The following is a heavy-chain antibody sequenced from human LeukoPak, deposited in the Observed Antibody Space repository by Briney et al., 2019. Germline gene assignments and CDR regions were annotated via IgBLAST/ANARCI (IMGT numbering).Heavy chain of an antibody. V-gene: IGHV3-33*01. J-gene: IGHJ2*01. D-gene: IGHD1-26*01. CDR1: GFTFSRNG. Sequence: GGSLRLSCPASGFTFSRNGMHWVRQAPGKGLEWVALIFYDGSNKYYVDSVKGRFTISRDNSKNMLYLQMNSLRAEDTAVYYCARDLLYSGSYSWYFDLWGRATPVTVSS. CDR3: ARDLLYSGSYSWYFDL. CDR2: IFYDGSNK.